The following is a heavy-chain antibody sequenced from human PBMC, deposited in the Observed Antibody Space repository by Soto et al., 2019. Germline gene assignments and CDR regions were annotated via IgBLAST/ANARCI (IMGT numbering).Heavy chain of an antibody. V-gene: IGHV1-69*06. CDR3: AGAPAGDYYYYYKFDI. Sequence: VRLVQSGAEVKKPGSSVRVSCRAPGDIFTRYSFSWVRQAPGQGLEWMGGVIPVFGTSNYGRKFQGRVTITADRSANTAFLGMSGLRYDDTAVYYCAGAPAGDYYYYYKFDIWGQGTAVTVSS. CDR1: GDIFTRYS. CDR2: VIPVFGTS. J-gene: IGHJ6*02. D-gene: IGHD2-21*02.